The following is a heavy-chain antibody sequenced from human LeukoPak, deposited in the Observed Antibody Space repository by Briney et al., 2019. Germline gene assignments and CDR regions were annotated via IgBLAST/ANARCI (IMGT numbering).Heavy chain of an antibody. CDR2: ISAYNDNT. CDR1: GDTFTSYG. D-gene: IGHD2-2*01. V-gene: IGHV1-18*04. Sequence: ASAKVSCKASGDTFTSYGISWVRQAPGQGLEWMGWISAYNDNTNYAQKLQGRVTMTTDTSTSTAYMELRSLRSDDTAVYYCARDLAWAPRSSYYGMDVWGKGTTVTVSS. J-gene: IGHJ6*04. CDR3: ARDLAWAPRSSYYGMDV.